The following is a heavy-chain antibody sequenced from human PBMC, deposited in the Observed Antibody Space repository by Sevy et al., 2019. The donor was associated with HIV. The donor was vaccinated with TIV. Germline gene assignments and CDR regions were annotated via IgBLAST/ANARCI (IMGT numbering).Heavy chain of an antibody. V-gene: IGHV3-21*01. CDR1: GFTFSTYN. Sequence: RGSLRLSCAASGFTFSTYNMNWVRQAPGKGLEWVSSIWSSSSYIYYADSVKGRFTISRDNAKNSLYLQMNSLKVEDTAVYYCARDRTYGSFIDYWGQGTLVNVSS. CDR2: IWSSSSYI. D-gene: IGHD3-10*01. CDR3: ARDRTYGSFIDY. J-gene: IGHJ4*02.